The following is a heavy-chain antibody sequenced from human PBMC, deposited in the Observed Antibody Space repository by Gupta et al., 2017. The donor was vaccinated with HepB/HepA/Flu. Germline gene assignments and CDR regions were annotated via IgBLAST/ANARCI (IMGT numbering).Heavy chain of an antibody. CDR2: INPDGNEK. V-gene: IGHV3-7*01. Sequence: EVQLVESGGGLVQPGGFLRLSCAAYGFTFSQSWMNWVRQAPGRGLEWVANINPDGNEKRYVDSVRGRFTTSRDNADNSVYLQMNSLRAEDTAVYYSASFDAWVNYWGQGTLVTVSS. CDR1: GFTFSQSW. J-gene: IGHJ4*02. D-gene: IGHD3-9*01. CDR3: ASFDAWVNY.